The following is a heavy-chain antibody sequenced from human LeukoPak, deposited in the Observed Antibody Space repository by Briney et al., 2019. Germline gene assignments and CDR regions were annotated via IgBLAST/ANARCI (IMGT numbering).Heavy chain of an antibody. J-gene: IGHJ6*02. V-gene: IGHV4-34*01. Sequence: SETLSLTCAVYGGSFSDYYWSCIRQPPGEGLECIGEINHSGGTNYNPSLKSRVTISVDTSKKNQFFNHSGGTNYNPSLKSRVTISVDKSKNQFSLKLTSVTAADTAVYYCATYTVGATFYCMDVWGHGTTVTVSS. CDR3: TISVDKSKNQFSLKLTSVTAADTAVYYCATYTVGATFYCMDV. CDR1: GGSFSDYY. CDR2: INHSGGT. D-gene: IGHD1-26*01.